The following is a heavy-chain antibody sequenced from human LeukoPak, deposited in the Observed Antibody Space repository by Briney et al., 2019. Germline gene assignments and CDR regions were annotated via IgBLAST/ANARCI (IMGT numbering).Heavy chain of an antibody. Sequence: GRSLRLSCAASGFTFDDYAMHWVRQAPGKGLEWVSGISWNSGSIGYADSVKGRFTISRDNAKNSLYLQMNSLRAEDMALYYCAKDMYYYDSSGLEHWGQGTLVTASS. CDR1: GFTFDDYA. D-gene: IGHD3-22*01. V-gene: IGHV3-9*03. CDR2: ISWNSGSI. J-gene: IGHJ5*02. CDR3: AKDMYYYDSSGLEH.